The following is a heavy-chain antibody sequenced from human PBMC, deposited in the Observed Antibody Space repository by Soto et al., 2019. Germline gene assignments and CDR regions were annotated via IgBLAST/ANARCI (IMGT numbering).Heavy chain of an antibody. Sequence: SETLSLXCTVSGGSISSGGYYWSWIRQHPGKGLEWIGYIYYSGSTYYNPSLKSRVTISVDTSKNQFSLKLSSVTAADTAVYYCARGVYSSSWQYYYYYGMDVWGQGTTVTVSS. V-gene: IGHV4-31*03. CDR1: GGSISSGGYY. CDR2: IYYSGST. D-gene: IGHD6-13*01. J-gene: IGHJ6*02. CDR3: ARGVYSSSWQYYYYYGMDV.